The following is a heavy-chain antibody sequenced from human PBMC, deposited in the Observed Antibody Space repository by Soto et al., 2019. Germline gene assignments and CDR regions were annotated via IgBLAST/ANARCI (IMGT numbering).Heavy chain of an antibody. CDR3: ARSVVFSGSDDLGNYIVY. CDR1: GGSISSYY. D-gene: IGHD5-12*01. CDR2: IYYSGST. V-gene: IGHV4-59*08. Sequence: SETLSLTCTVSGGSISSYYWSWIRQPPGKGLEWIGYIYYSGSTNYNPSLKSRVTISVDTSKNQFSLKLSSVTAADTAVYYCARSVVFSGSDDLGNYIVYRGQGIPVSVPQ. J-gene: IGHJ4*02.